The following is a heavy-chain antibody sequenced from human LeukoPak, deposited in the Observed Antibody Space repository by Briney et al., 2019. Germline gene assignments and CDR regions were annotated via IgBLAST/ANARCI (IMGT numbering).Heavy chain of an antibody. CDR1: GFTFGSYG. CDR3: ARAGGSLARPEADGDAFDI. V-gene: IGHV3-33*01. CDR2: IWYDGSNK. D-gene: IGHD1-26*01. Sequence: PGGSLRLSCAASGFTFGSYGMHWVRQAPGKGLEWVAAIWYDGSNKYYAGSVKGQFTISRDNFKSTMYLQMNSLRAEDTAVYYCARAGGSLARPEADGDAFDIWGQGTMVTVSS. J-gene: IGHJ3*02.